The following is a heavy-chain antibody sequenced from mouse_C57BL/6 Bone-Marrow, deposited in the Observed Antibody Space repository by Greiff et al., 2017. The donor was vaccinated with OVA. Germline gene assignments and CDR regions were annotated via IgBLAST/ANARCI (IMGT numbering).Heavy chain of an antibody. V-gene: IGHV2-9-1*01. CDR2: IWTGGGT. CDR3: ARNSDYDPYYFDY. D-gene: IGHD2-4*01. J-gene: IGHJ2*01. CDR1: GFSLTSYA. Sequence: QVQLQQSGPGLVAPSQSLSITCTVSGFSLTSYAISWVRQPPGKGLEWLGVIWTGGGTNYNSALKSRLSISKDNSKSQVFLKMNSLQTDDTARYYCARNSDYDPYYFDYWGQGTTLTVSS.